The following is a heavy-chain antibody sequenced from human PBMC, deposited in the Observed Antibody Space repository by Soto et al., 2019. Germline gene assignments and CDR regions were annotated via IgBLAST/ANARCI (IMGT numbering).Heavy chain of an antibody. V-gene: IGHV1-69*08. CDR2: IIPIIGII. CDR1: GGTFSTYT. D-gene: IGHD4-4*01. CDR3: AGDPDSHYNDSHASSYP. Sequence: QVQLVQSGAEVKKPGSSVKVSCKASGGTFSTYTITWVRQAPGQGLEWMGRIIPIIGIINYAQKFQGRVTISADKFTGTADMGLTGLRSDDTAVYYCAGDPDSHYNDSHASSYPWGQGTLVTVSS. J-gene: IGHJ5*02.